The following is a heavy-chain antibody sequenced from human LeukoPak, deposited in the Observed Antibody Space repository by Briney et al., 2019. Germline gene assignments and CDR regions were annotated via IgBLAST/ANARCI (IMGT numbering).Heavy chain of an antibody. CDR2: ISGSGGST. V-gene: IGHV3-23*01. D-gene: IGHD3-22*01. CDR1: GFTFSSYA. J-gene: IGHJ4*02. CDR3: AKDWYYYDTDRY. Sequence: PGGSLSLSCAASGFTFSSYAMSWVRQAPGKGLEWVSAISGSGGSTYYADSVKGRFTISRDNSKNTLHLQMNSLRAEDTAVYYCAKDWYYYDTDRYWGQGTLVTVSS.